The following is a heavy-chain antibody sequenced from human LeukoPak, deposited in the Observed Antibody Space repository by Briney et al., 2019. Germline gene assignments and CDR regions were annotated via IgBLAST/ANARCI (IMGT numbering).Heavy chain of an antibody. Sequence: SVKVSSKASGGTFSSYAISWERQAPGQGLEWMGRIIPIFGTANYAQKFQGRVTITTDESTSAAYMELSSLRSEDTAVYYCARGPVTSPNEPFDYWGQGTLVTVSS. CDR1: GGTFSSYA. D-gene: IGHD4-17*01. V-gene: IGHV1-69*05. CDR2: IIPIFGTA. CDR3: ARGPVTSPNEPFDY. J-gene: IGHJ4*02.